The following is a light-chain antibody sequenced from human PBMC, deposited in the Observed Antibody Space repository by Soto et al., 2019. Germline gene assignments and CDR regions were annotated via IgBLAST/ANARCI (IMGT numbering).Light chain of an antibody. Sequence: EIVMTQSPATLSVSPGERATLSCRASQSVSSNLAWYQQKPGQAPRLLIYGASTRATGIPARFSGSGSGTEFTITISSLQSEDVAHYYCLQFNNWPLTFGGGTKVDI. CDR3: LQFNNWPLT. V-gene: IGKV3-15*01. CDR2: GAS. J-gene: IGKJ4*01. CDR1: QSVSSN.